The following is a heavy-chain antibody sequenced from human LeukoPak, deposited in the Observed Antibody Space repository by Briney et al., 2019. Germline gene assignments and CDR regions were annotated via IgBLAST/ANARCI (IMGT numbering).Heavy chain of an antibody. CDR1: GGSISSSNW. Sequence: SETLSLTCAVSGGSISSSNWWSWVRQPPGKGLEWIGEIYHSGSTNYNPSLKSRVTILVDKSKNQFSLKLSSVTAADTAVYYCARDDRYRSSTSCYYDLGFDYWGQGTLVTVSS. CDR2: IYHSGST. V-gene: IGHV4-4*02. J-gene: IGHJ4*02. CDR3: ARDDRYRSSTSCYYDLGFDY. D-gene: IGHD2-2*01.